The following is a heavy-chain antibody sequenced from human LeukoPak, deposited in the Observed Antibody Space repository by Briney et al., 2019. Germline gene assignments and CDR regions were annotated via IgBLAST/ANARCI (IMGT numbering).Heavy chain of an antibody. CDR1: GFTFSSYW. Sequence: GGSLRLSRAASGFTFSSYWINWVRQAPGKGLEWVAKIKQDGSEKYYVDSVKGRFTISRDNAKNSLYLQMNSLRAEDTAVYYCANHRWGYGMDVWGQGTTVTVSS. CDR3: ANHRWGYGMDV. CDR2: IKQDGSEK. D-gene: IGHD3-16*01. V-gene: IGHV3-7*01. J-gene: IGHJ6*02.